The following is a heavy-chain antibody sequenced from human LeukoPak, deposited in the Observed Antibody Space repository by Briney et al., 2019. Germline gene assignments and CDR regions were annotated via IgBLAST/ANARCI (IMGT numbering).Heavy chain of an antibody. CDR3: ARDMGSSWHWGYYFDY. D-gene: IGHD6-13*01. Sequence: SETLSLTCTVSGGSISSYYWSWIRQPAGKGLEWIGRIYTSGSTNCNPSLKSRVTMSVDTSKNQFSLKLSSVTAADTAVYYCARDMGSSWHWGYYFDYWGQGTLVTVSS. CDR1: GGSISSYY. J-gene: IGHJ4*02. CDR2: IYTSGST. V-gene: IGHV4-4*07.